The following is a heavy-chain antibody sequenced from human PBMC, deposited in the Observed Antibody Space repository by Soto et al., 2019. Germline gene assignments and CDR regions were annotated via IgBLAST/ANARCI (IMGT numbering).Heavy chain of an antibody. CDR3: AREFYSSWYVSWFGP. CDR1: GFTFSSYW. D-gene: IGHD6-13*01. CDR2: INSDGSST. Sequence: PGGSLRLSCAASGFTFSSYWMHWVRQAPGKGLVWVSRINSDGSSTSYADSVKGRFTISRDNAKSTLYLQMNSLRAEDTAVYYCAREFYSSWYVSWFGPWGQGTLVTVSS. V-gene: IGHV3-74*01. J-gene: IGHJ5*02.